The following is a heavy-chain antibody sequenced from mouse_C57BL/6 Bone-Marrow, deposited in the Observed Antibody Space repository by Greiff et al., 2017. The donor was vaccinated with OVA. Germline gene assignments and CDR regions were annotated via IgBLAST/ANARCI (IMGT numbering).Heavy chain of an antibody. J-gene: IGHJ4*01. CDR3: AKFITTVVAPSYYAMDY. D-gene: IGHD1-1*01. CDR1: GYTFTDYN. V-gene: IGHV1-22*01. CDR2: INPNNGGT. Sequence: VQLQQSGPELVKPGASVKMSCKASGYTFTDYNMHWVKQSHGKSLEWIGYINPNNGGTSYNQKFKGKATLTVNKSSSTAYMELRSLTSEDSAVYHCAKFITTVVAPSYYAMDYWGQGTSVTVSS.